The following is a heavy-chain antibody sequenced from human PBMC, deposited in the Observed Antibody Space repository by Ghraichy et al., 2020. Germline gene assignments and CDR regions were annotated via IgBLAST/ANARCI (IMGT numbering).Heavy chain of an antibody. J-gene: IGHJ4*02. CDR3: ARVADTAKNRGPFDY. D-gene: IGHD5-18*01. Sequence: SKTLSLTCTVSGGSISSGGYYWSWIRQHPGKGLEWIGYIYYSGSTYYNPSLKSRVTISVDTSKNQFSLKLSSVTAADTAVYYCARVADTAKNRGPFDYWGQGTLVTVSS. CDR1: GGSISSGGYY. V-gene: IGHV4-31*03. CDR2: IYYSGST.